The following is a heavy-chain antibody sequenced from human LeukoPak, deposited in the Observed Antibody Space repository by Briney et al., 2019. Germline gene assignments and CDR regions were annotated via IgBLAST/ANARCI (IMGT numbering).Heavy chain of an antibody. CDR3: AREPHYDFWSGSSSWFDP. CDR2: IIPIFGTA. D-gene: IGHD3-3*01. V-gene: IGHV1-69*13. CDR1: GCTFSSYA. J-gene: IGHJ5*02. Sequence: SVKVSCKASGCTFSSYAISWVRQAPGQGLEWMGWIIPIFGTANYAQKFQGRVTTTADESTSTAYMELSSLRSEDTAVYYCAREPHYDFWSGSSSWFDPWGQGTLVTVSS.